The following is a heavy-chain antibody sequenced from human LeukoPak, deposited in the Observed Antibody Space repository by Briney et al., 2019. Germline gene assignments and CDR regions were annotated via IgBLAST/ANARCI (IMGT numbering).Heavy chain of an antibody. V-gene: IGHV1-46*03. CDR3: ARATMIVVAPDY. CDR1: GYTFTGYY. CDR2: INRSGGST. D-gene: IGHD3-22*01. J-gene: IGHJ4*02. Sequence: GASVKVSCKASGYTFTGYYMHWVRQAPGQGLEWMGRINRSGGSTSYAQKFQGRVTMTRDTSTSTVYMELSSLRSEDTAVYYCARATMIVVAPDYWGQGTLVTVSS.